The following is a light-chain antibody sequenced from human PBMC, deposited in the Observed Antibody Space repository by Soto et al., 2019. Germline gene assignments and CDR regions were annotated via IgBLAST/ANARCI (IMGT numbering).Light chain of an antibody. Sequence: IRLTQSPSSLAASVGDRVSITCRVSEDIRSFLAWYQQKPGKAPKLLIYAASTLQSGVPSRFSGSGSGTDFTLTISSLQPEDFATYYCQHLNICPITFGQGTRLEIK. J-gene: IGKJ5*01. CDR2: AAS. CDR3: QHLNICPIT. CDR1: EDIRSF. V-gene: IGKV1-9*01.